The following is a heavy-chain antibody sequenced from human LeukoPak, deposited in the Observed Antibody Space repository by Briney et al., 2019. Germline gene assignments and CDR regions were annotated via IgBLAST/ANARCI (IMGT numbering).Heavy chain of an antibody. CDR1: GGSFSGYY. J-gene: IGHJ4*02. CDR2: INHSGST. Sequence: SETLSLTCAVYGGSFSGYYWSWIRQPPGKGLEWIGEINHSGSTNYNPSLKSRVTISVDTSKNQFSLKLSSVTAADTAVYYCARDRSYDFWSGYSTPDYWGQGTLVTVSS. CDR3: ARDRSYDFWSGYSTPDY. V-gene: IGHV4-34*01. D-gene: IGHD3-3*01.